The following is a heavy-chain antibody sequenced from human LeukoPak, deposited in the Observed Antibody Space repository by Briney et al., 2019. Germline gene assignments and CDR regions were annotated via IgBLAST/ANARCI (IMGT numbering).Heavy chain of an antibody. CDR2: ISYDGSNK. Sequence: GGSLRLSCAASGFTFSSYAMHWVRQAPGKGLEWVAVISYDGSNKYYADSVKGRFTISRDNSKNTLYLQMNSLRAEDTAVYYCARDALLRFLEWLPNWFDPWGQGTLVTVSS. J-gene: IGHJ5*02. CDR3: ARDALLRFLEWLPNWFDP. CDR1: GFTFSSYA. V-gene: IGHV3-30-3*01. D-gene: IGHD3-3*01.